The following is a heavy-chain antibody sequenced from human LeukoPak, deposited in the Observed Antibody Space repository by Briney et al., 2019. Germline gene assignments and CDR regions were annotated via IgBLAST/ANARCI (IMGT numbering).Heavy chain of an antibody. CDR2: ISGSGGTT. Sequence: GGSLRLSCAASGFSFSSYAMNWVRQTPGKGLEWVSTISGSGGTTYDADSVKGRLTISRDNSKNTLYLQMNSLRAEDTAVYYCARGRVTTSPPFDYWGQGTLVTVPS. CDR1: GFSFSSYA. CDR3: ARGRVTTSPPFDY. D-gene: IGHD4-17*01. J-gene: IGHJ4*02. V-gene: IGHV3-23*01.